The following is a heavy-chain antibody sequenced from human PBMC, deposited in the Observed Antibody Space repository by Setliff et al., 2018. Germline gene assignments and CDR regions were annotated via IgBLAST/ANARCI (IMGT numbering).Heavy chain of an antibody. J-gene: IGHJ4*02. CDR2: VYYSGYT. CDR3: ARDPGFRSGTWALDN. V-gene: IGHV4-39*07. D-gene: IGHD3-16*01. Sequence: SETLSLTCTVSGGSVSSTSHYWGWIRQAPGKGMEWIGSVYYSGYTYSKPSLQSRVSMSVDTSKNQFSLRVKSVTAADSALYSCARDPGFRSGTWALDNWGQGTLVTVSS. CDR1: GGSVSSTSHY.